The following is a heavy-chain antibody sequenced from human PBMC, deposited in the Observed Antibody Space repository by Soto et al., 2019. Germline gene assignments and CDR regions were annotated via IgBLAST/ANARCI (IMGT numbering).Heavy chain of an antibody. CDR1: GFTFSSYS. CDR2: ISSSSSYI. V-gene: IGHV3-21*01. CDR3: ARDQGNSYDY. D-gene: IGHD6-6*01. J-gene: IGHJ4*02. Sequence: EVQLVESGGGLVKPGGSLRLSCAASGFTFSSYSLNWVRQAPGKGLEWVSSISSSSSYIYYGDSVRGRFTISRNNAKKSLYLQMNSLRADDTAVYYCARDQGNSYDYWGQGPLVTVSS.